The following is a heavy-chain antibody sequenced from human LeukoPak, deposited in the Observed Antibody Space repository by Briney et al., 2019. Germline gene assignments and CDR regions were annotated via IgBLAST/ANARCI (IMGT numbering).Heavy chain of an antibody. V-gene: IGHV3-13*01. CDR1: GYTLSSYD. CDR2: IGSAGET. CDR3: ARGRYYYDSSGYYEY. Sequence: PGGSLRLSCAASGYTLSSYDMHWVRQATGKGLEWVSAIGSAGETYYPDSVKGRFTISRENAKNSLYLQMNSLRAGDSAVYYCARGRYYYDSSGYYEYWGQGTLVTVSS. J-gene: IGHJ4*02. D-gene: IGHD3-22*01.